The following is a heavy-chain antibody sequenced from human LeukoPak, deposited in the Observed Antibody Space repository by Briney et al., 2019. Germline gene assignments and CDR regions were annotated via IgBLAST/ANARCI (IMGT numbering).Heavy chain of an antibody. Sequence: QPGGSLRLSCAASGFTFSSYAMSWVRQAPGKGLEWVSAISGGGGSTYYADSVKGRFTISRDNSKNTLYLQMNSLRAEDTAVYYCAKERSGSSGYYYYGMDVWGQGTTVTVSS. J-gene: IGHJ6*02. CDR1: GFTFSSYA. V-gene: IGHV3-23*01. CDR2: ISGGGGST. D-gene: IGHD3-22*01. CDR3: AKERSGSSGYYYYGMDV.